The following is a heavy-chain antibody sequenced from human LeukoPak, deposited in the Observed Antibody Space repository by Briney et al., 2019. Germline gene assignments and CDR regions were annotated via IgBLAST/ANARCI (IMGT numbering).Heavy chain of an antibody. Sequence: GGSLRLSCATSGFTFNDYAMYWVRQAPGKGLEWVSGISWNSGDLGYADSVKGRFTISRDNAKNSLYLQMNSLRAEDMALYYCAKGSRAVAGTDAFDIWGQGTMVTVSS. CDR1: GFTFNDYA. V-gene: IGHV3-9*03. D-gene: IGHD6-19*01. CDR2: ISWNSGDL. J-gene: IGHJ3*02. CDR3: AKGSRAVAGTDAFDI.